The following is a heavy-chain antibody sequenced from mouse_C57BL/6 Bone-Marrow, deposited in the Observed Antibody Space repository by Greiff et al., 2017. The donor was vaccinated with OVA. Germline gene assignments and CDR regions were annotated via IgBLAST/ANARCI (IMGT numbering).Heavy chain of an antibody. D-gene: IGHD2-3*01. V-gene: IGHV14-4*01. Sequence: VQLQQSGAELVRPGASVKLSCTASGFNIKDDYMHWVKQRPEQGLEWIGWIDPENGDTEYASKFQGKATITADTSSNTAYLQLSSLTSEDTAVYYCTTLDGYYNYAMDYWGQGTSVTVSS. CDR3: TTLDGYYNYAMDY. CDR1: GFNIKDDY. CDR2: IDPENGDT. J-gene: IGHJ4*01.